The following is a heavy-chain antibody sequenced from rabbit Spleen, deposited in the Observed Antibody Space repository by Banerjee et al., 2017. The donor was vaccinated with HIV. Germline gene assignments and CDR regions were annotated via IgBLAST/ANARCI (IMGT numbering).Heavy chain of an antibody. J-gene: IGHJ4*01. Sequence: QQQLVESGGGLVQPEGSLTLTCKASGFTFSKYYMCWVRQAPGKGLEWIGCIGTGSGSTYYASWANGRFTISSDNAQNTVDLKMTSLTVADTATYFCTRSWGDNSFYDFNLWGPGTLVTVS. V-gene: IGHV1S43*01. CDR2: IGTGSGST. D-gene: IGHD8-1*01. CDR3: TRSWGDNSFYDFNL. CDR1: GFTFSKYY.